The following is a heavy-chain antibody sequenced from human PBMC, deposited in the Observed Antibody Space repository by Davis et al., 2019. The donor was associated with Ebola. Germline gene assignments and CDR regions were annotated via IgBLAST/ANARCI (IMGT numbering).Heavy chain of an antibody. J-gene: IGHJ4*02. V-gene: IGHV3-33*08. Sequence: PGGSLRLSCAASGFIFSTFNMNWVRQAPGKGLEWVAVIWYDGSNKNYGDSVKGRFTISRDDSKNTVYLEMTSLRVEDTAVYYCARDHNSRRHDLFDSWGPGTLVTVSS. CDR1: GFIFSTFN. CDR3: ARDHNSRRHDLFDS. D-gene: IGHD2/OR15-2a*01. CDR2: IWYDGSNK.